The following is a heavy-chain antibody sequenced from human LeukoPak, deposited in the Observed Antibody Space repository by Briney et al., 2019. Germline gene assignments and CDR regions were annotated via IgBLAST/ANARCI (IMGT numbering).Heavy chain of an antibody. CDR1: GFTFSNAW. CDR2: IKSKTDGGTT. Sequence: GGSLRLSCAASGFTFSNAWMSWVRQAPGKGLEWVGRIKSKTDGGTTDYAAPVKGRFTISRDDSKNTLYLQMNSLKTEDTAVYYCTTNPALTFGGSYHPHYWGQGTLVTVSS. V-gene: IGHV3-15*01. J-gene: IGHJ4*02. D-gene: IGHD1-26*01. CDR3: TTNPALTFGGSYHPHY.